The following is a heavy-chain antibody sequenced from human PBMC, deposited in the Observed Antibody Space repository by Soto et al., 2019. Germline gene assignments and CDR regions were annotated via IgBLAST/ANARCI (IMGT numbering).Heavy chain of an antibody. D-gene: IGHD2-21*01. CDR2: ISAYNGNT. CDR1: GYTFTSYA. J-gene: IGHJ3*02. V-gene: IGHV1-18*01. CDR3: AREDYSSNDAFDI. Sequence: GASVKVSCKASGYTFTSYAISWVRQAPGQGLEWMGWISAYNGNTNYAQKLQGRVTMTTDTSTSTAYMELRSLRSDDTAVYYCAREDYSSNDAFDIWAKGQWSPSPQ.